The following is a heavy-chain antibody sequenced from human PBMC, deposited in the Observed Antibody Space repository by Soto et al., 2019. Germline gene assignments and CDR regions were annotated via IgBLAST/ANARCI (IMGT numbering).Heavy chain of an antibody. CDR1: GGFRGSHH. Sequence: FENQSLTRTVAGGFRGSHHWCWIRQPPGEGLEWIGYIYYAGSTNYIPSLKSRVTISVDTSKNQFSLQLSSVTAAYTAVYYCANFTRYLYLCGRGTLGTVSS. D-gene: IGHD2-15*01. V-gene: IGHV4-59*11. CDR3: ANFTRYLYL. CDR2: IYYAGST. J-gene: IGHJ2*01.